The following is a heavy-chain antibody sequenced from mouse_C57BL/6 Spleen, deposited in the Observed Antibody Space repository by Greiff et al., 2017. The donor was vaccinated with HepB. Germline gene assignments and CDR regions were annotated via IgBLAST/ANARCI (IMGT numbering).Heavy chain of an antibody. CDR3: ARFMVTTGGVLDY. Sequence: EVMLVESEGGLVQPGRSMKLSCTASGFTFSDYYMAWVRQVPEKGLEWVANINYDGSSTYYLDSLKSRFIISRDNAKNILYLQMSSLKSEDTATYYCARFMVTTGGVLDYWGQGTTLTVSS. J-gene: IGHJ2*01. D-gene: IGHD2-2*01. V-gene: IGHV5-16*01. CDR1: GFTFSDYY. CDR2: INYDGSST.